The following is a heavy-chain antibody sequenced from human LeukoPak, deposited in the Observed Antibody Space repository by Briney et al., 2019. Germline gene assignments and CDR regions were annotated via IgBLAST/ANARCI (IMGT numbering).Heavy chain of an antibody. J-gene: IGHJ3*02. D-gene: IGHD1-26*01. CDR3: AKLGEFMGGYWGAYDAFDI. CDR2: ISGSGGST. CDR1: GFTFSSYA. Sequence: PGGSLRLSCAASGFTFSSYAMSWVRQAPGKGLEWVSAISGSGGSTYYADSVKGRFTISRDNSKNTLYLQMNSLRAEDTAVYYCAKLGEFMGGYWGAYDAFDIWGQGTMVTVSS. V-gene: IGHV3-23*01.